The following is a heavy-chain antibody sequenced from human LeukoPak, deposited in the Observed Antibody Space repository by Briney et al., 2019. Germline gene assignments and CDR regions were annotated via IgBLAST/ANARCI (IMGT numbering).Heavy chain of an antibody. CDR2: INSDGFSI. Sequence: PGGSLRLSCAASGFTFSAYWMHWVRQAPGKGLVWVSRINSDGFSIAYADSVKGRFTISRDNAKNSLYLQMNSLRAEDTALYYCAKRHPIAQGWDEGAFDIWGQGTMVTVSS. CDR3: AKRHPIAQGWDEGAFDI. V-gene: IGHV3-74*01. D-gene: IGHD6-13*01. CDR1: GFTFSAYW. J-gene: IGHJ3*02.